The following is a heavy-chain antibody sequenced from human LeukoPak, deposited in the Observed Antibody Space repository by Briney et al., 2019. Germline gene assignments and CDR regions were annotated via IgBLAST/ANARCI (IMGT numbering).Heavy chain of an antibody. J-gene: IGHJ6*02. D-gene: IGHD3-10*01. CDR1: GFPFTHYY. V-gene: IGHV1-46*01. CDR3: ARESYGSGSYPYYYYGMDV. CDR2: INPSGGDT. Sequence: ASVKVSCKASGFPFTHYYIHWVRQAPGQGLEWTGVINPSGGDTSYTQKFQGRVTMTRNTSISTAYMELSSLRSEDTAVYYCARESYGSGSYPYYYYGMDVWGQGTTVTVSS.